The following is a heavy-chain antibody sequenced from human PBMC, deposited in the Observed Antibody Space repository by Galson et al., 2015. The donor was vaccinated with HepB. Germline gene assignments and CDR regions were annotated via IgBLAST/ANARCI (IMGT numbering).Heavy chain of an antibody. CDR2: IYYRGST. CDR1: GGSISSDY. Sequence: ETLSLTCSVSGGSISSDYWSWIRQPPGKGLEWIGYIYYRGSTNYNPSLRSRVTISLDTSENQFSLNLSSVTAADTAMYYCARVAFCTNTGCPFDPWGQGTLVTVSS. D-gene: IGHD2-2*01. CDR3: ARVAFCTNTGCPFDP. J-gene: IGHJ5*02. V-gene: IGHV4-59*01.